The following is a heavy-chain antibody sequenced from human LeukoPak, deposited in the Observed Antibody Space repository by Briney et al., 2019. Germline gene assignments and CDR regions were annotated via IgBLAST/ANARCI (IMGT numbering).Heavy chain of an antibody. J-gene: IGHJ4*02. V-gene: IGHV5-51*01. D-gene: IGHD1-26*01. Sequence: GESLKISWKGSGYSFSNFWIGWGRQMPGKGLEWMGIIYPGDSDTRYSPSFQGQVTISADKSISTAYLQWSSLKASDTAMYYCGRPSSSEGDYWGQGTLVTVSS. CDR1: GYSFSNFW. CDR2: IYPGDSDT. CDR3: GRPSSSEGDY.